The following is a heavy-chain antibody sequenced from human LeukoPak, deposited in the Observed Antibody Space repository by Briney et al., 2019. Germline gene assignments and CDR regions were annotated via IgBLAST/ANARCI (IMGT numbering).Heavy chain of an antibody. CDR2: INGVGNST. CDR3: AKRGLRGNWFHP. CDR1: GFNFSIFA. D-gene: IGHD3-10*01. Sequence: GGSLRLSGAGSGFNFSIFAMNWVRQAPGQGLEWVSSINGVGNSTYYADSVKGRFTVSRDNSKNTLYLQMNSLRAEDTALYYCAKRGLRGNWFHPWGQGSLVTVSS. J-gene: IGHJ5*02. V-gene: IGHV3-23*01.